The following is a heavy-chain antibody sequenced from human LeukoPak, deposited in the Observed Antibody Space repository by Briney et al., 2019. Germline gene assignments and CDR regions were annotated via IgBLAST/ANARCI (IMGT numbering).Heavy chain of an antibody. J-gene: IGHJ4*02. CDR3: AREASRITIFGVVIKGRFDY. CDR1: GGSISSYY. V-gene: IGHV4-4*07. CDR2: IYTSGST. Sequence: PSETLSLTCTVSGGSISSYYWSWIRQPAGKGLEWIGRIYTSGSTNYNPSLKSRVTMSVDTSKNQFSLKLSSVTAADTAAYYCAREASRITIFGVVIKGRFDYWGQGTLVTVSS. D-gene: IGHD3-3*01.